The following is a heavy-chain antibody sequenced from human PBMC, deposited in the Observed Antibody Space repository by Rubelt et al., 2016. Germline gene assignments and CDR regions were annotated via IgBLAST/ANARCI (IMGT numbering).Heavy chain of an antibody. CDR3: ARSPPWGSGNYYTADFDH. CDR1: GGSISSYY. Sequence: QVQLQESGPGLVKPSETLSLTCTVSGGSISSYYWSWIRQPPGKGLEWIGYIYYSGSTNYNPSLKSRVTISVDTSKDQFSLKLKPVTAAGQDMYYWARSPPWGSGNYYTADFDHWGQGALVTVSS. J-gene: IGHJ4*02. V-gene: IGHV4-59*01. CDR2: IYYSGST. D-gene: IGHD3-10*01.